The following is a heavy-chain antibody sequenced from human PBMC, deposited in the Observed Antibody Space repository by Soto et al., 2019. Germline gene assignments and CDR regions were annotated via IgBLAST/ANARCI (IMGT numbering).Heavy chain of an antibody. CDR3: ARGSIVAAEYGMDV. D-gene: IGHD6-13*01. J-gene: IGHJ6*02. CDR2: IWHDGSKK. V-gene: IGHV3-33*01. CDR1: GFSFSSYG. Sequence: QVRLVESGGGVVQPGRSLRLSCAASGFSFSSYGMHWVRQAPGKGLEWVAVIWHDGSKKYYADSVKGRLIISIDNSKNTLYVQINSLRAEDTAVYFCARGSIVAAEYGMDVWGQGTTVTVS.